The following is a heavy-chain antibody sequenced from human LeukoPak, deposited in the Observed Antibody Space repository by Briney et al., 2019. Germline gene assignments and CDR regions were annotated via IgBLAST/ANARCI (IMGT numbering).Heavy chain of an antibody. J-gene: IGHJ4*02. CDR3: AKPELPSGRGAFDY. Sequence: GGSLRLSCAASGFTFSSYAMSWVRQAPGKGLEWVSAISGSGGGTYYADSVKGRFTISRGNSKNTLYLQMNSLRAEDTAVYYRAKPELPSGRGAFDYWGQGTLVTVSS. V-gene: IGHV3-23*01. CDR1: GFTFSSYA. D-gene: IGHD1-26*01. CDR2: ISGSGGGT.